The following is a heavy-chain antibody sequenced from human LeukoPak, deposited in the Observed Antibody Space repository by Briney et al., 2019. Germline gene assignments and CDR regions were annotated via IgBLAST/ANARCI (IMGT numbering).Heavy chain of an antibody. D-gene: IGHD1-20*01. CDR2: INPNSGGT. J-gene: IGHJ5*02. CDR3: ARGGPYNWKQGEQLPPLQYGSWFDP. CDR1: GYTFTGHY. Sequence: ASVKVSCKASGYTFTGHYMHWVRQAPGQGLEWMGWINPNSGGTNYAQKFQGRVTMTRDTSISTAYMELSRLRSDDTAVYYCARGGPYNWKQGEQLPPLQYGSWFDPWGQGTLVTVSS. V-gene: IGHV1-2*02.